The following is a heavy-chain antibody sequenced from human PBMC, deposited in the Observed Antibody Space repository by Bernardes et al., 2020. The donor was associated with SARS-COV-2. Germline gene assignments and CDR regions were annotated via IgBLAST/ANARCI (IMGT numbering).Heavy chain of an antibody. CDR3: ARDFVVGDDLWYFDV. Sequence: GGSLRLSCAASGFTFSSYEMNWVRQAPGRGLEWVSGVTGDGGIIFYADSVKGRFTISKDSSKNTVYLQMNSLTAEDTAMYYCARDFVVGDDLWYFDVWGRGTPVIVSP. CDR1: GFTFSSYE. V-gene: IGHV3-23*01. CDR2: VTGDGGII. D-gene: IGHD2-21*02. J-gene: IGHJ2*01.